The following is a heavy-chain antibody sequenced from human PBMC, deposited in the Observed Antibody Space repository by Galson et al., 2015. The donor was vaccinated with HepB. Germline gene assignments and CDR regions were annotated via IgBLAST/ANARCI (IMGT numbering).Heavy chain of an antibody. CDR3: ARHRGLHDAFDI. CDR2: IIPILDIA. CDR1: GGTFSSYT. D-gene: IGHD5-24*01. J-gene: IGHJ3*02. V-gene: IGHV1-69*02. Sequence: SVKVSCKASGGTFSSYTIGWVRQAPGQGLEWMGRIIPILDIANYAQKFQGRVTITADKSTSTAYMVLSSLRSEDTAVYYCARHRGLHDAFDIWGQGTMVTVSS.